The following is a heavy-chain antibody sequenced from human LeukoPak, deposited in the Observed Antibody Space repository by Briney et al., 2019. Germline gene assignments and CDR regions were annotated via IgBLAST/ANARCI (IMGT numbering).Heavy chain of an antibody. V-gene: IGHV4-59*01. D-gene: IGHD6-19*01. CDR1: GGSISSYY. Sequence: SETLSLTCTVSGGSISSYYWSWIRQPPGKGLEWIGYIYFSGSTNYNPSLESRVTISVDTSKNQFSLKLNSVTAADTAVYYCARSSGWHNAFDIWGQGTMVTVSS. J-gene: IGHJ3*02. CDR3: ARSSGWHNAFDI. CDR2: IYFSGST.